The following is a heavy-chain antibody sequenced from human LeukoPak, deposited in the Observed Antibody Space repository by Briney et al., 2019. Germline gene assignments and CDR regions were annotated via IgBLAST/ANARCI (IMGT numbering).Heavy chain of an antibody. V-gene: IGHV1-46*01. CDR3: ARGRGPNAFDI. D-gene: IGHD3-10*01. Sequence: ASVKVSCKISGYTLTELSMHWVRQAPGQGLEWMGIINPSGGSTSYAQKFQGRVTMTRDTSTSTVYMELSSLRSEDTAVYYCARGRGPNAFDIWGQGTMVTVSS. J-gene: IGHJ3*02. CDR1: GYTLTELS. CDR2: INPSGGST.